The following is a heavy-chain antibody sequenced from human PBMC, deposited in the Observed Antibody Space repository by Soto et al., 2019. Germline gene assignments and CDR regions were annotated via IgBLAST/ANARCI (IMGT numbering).Heavy chain of an antibody. D-gene: IGHD3-3*01. CDR1: GYTFTSYG. Sequence: QVPLVQSGAEVKKPGASVKVSCKASGYTFTSYGISWVRQAPGQGLEWMGWISAYNGNTNYAQKLQGRVTMTTDTSTSTAYMELRSLRSDDTAVYYCARRIRSGYYWDYYDYGMDVWGQGTTVTVSS. J-gene: IGHJ6*02. CDR3: ARRIRSGYYWDYYDYGMDV. V-gene: IGHV1-18*04. CDR2: ISAYNGNT.